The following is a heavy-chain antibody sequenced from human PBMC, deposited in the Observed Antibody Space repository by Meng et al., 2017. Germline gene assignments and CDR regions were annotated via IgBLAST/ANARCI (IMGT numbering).Heavy chain of an antibody. V-gene: IGHV4-34*01. CDR1: GGSFSVYY. CDR3: ARKFTMVRGIYNWFDP. J-gene: IGHJ5*02. D-gene: IGHD3-10*01. Sequence: QVQLSKLVVGLLKPTVTLSPPGAVYGGSFSVYYWGWIRQPPGKWLEWIGEINHSGSTNYNPSLKSRVTISVDTSKNQFSLKLSSVTAADTAVYYCARKFTMVRGIYNWFDPWGQGTLVTVSS. CDR2: INHSGST.